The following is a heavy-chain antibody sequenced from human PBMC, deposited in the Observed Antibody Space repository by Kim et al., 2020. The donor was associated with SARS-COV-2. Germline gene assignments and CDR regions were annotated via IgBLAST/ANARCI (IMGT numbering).Heavy chain of an antibody. V-gene: IGHV4-31*03. D-gene: IGHD3-10*01. CDR3: AREPITMVRRVITLYYYGMDV. J-gene: IGHJ6*02. CDR2: IYYSGST. Sequence: SETLSLTCTVSGGSISSGGYYWSWIRQHPGKGLEWIGYIYYSGSTYYNPSLKSRVTISVDTSKNQFSLKLSSVTAADTAVYYCAREPITMVRRVITLYYYGMDVWGQGTTVTVSS. CDR1: GGSISSGGYY.